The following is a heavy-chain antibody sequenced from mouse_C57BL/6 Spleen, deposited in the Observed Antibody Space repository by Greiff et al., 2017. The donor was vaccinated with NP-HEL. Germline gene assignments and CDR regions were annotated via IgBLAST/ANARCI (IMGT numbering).Heavy chain of an antibody. CDR2: IHPNSGST. Sequence: VQLQQPGAELVKPGASVKLSCKASGYTFTSYWMHWVKQRPGQGLEWIGMIHPNSGSTNYNEKFKSKATLTVDKSSSTAYMQLSSLTSEDSAVYYCARRYYDYDDAAWFAYWGQGTLVTVSA. V-gene: IGHV1-64*01. CDR3: ARRYYDYDDAAWFAY. D-gene: IGHD2-4*01. J-gene: IGHJ3*01. CDR1: GYTFTSYW.